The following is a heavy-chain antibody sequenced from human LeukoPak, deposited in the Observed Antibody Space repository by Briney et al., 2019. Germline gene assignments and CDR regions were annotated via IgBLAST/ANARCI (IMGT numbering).Heavy chain of an antibody. V-gene: IGHV6-1*01. CDR1: GDSVSSNSAA. J-gene: IGHJ6*02. CDR3: GGGVLIVVPAAMPDYYYYGMDV. Sequence: SQTLSLTCAISGDSVSSNSAAWNWIRQSPSRGLEWLGRTYYRSKWYNDYAVSVKSRITINPDTSKNQFSLQLNSVTPEDTAVFFWGGGVLIVVPAAMPDYYYYGMDVWGQGTTVTVSS. D-gene: IGHD2-2*01. CDR2: TYYRSKWYN.